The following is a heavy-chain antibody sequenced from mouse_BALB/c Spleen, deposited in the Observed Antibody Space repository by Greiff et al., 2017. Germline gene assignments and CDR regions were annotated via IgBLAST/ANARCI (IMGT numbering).Heavy chain of an antibody. V-gene: IGHV7-3*02. CDR3: ARDLTS. CDR2: IRNKANGYTT. Sequence: EVMLVESGGGLVQPGGSLRLSCATSGFTFTDYYMSWVRQPPGKALEWLGFIRNKANGYTTEYSASVKGRFTISRDNSQSILYLQMNTLRAEDSATYYCARDLTSWGQGTLVTVSA. D-gene: IGHD1-1*01. J-gene: IGHJ3*01. CDR1: GFTFTDYY.